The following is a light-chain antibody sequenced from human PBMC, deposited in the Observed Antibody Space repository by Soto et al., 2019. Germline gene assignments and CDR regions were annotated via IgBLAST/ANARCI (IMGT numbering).Light chain of an antibody. CDR2: SAS. Sequence: EVVLTQSPDTLSLSPGERATLSCRASQTISSNYVAWYQQRPGQAPRLLIYSASSRATGIPDRFSGSGSGTHFTLTISRLEPEDFAVYYCQQRSSWPFTFGPGTKVDIK. CDR3: QQRSSWPFT. CDR1: QTISSNY. J-gene: IGKJ3*01. V-gene: IGKV3D-20*02.